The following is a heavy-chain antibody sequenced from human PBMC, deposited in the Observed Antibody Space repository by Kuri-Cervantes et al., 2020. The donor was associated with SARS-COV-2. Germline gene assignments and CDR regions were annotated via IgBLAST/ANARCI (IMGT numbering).Heavy chain of an antibody. D-gene: IGHD6-13*01. V-gene: IGHV4-59*12. CDR3: ARLNSSSCHFDY. Sequence: SETLSLTCTVSGGSISSYYWSWIRQPPGKGLEWIGYIYYSGSTTYNPSLKSRVTISIDTSKNQFSLKLSSVTAADTAVYYCARLNSSSCHFDYWGQGTLVTVSS. J-gene: IGHJ4*02. CDR1: GGSISSYY. CDR2: IYYSGST.